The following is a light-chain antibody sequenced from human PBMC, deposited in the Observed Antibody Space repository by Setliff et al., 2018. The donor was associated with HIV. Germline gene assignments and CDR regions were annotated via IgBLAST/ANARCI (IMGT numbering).Light chain of an antibody. CDR2: EVT. J-gene: IGLJ1*01. V-gene: IGLV2-14*01. CDR3: GSFTTTNALDV. Sequence: QSVLTQPASVSGSPGQSITISCTGTSSDVGGYNYVSWYQQHPGKAPKLIIYEVTNRPSGVSYRFSGSKSGNTASLTISGLQAEDEADYYCGSFTTTNALDVFGTGTKVTVL. CDR1: SSDVGGYNY.